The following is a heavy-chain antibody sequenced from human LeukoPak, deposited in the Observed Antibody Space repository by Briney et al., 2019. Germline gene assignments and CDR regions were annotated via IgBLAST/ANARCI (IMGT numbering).Heavy chain of an antibody. V-gene: IGHV1-2*02. CDR2: INPNSGGT. D-gene: IGHD2-2*02. CDR1: GYTFTGYY. J-gene: IGHJ6*03. CDR3: ARGWCSSTSCYTSPYYYYYMDV. Sequence: ASVKVSCKASGYTFTGYYMHWVRQAPGQGLEWMGWINPNSGGTNYAQKFQGRVTMTRDTSISTAYMELSRLRSDDTAVYYYARGWCSSTSCYTSPYYYYYMDVWGKGTTVTVSS.